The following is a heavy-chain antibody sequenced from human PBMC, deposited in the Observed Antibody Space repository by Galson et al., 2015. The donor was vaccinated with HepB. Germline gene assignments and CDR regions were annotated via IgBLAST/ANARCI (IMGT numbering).Heavy chain of an antibody. CDR1: GGTFSSYA. CDR3: ARDRNYDSSGYSNWFDP. CDR2: IIPIPGIA. Sequence: SVKVSCKPSGGTFSSYAISWVRLAPGQGLEWMGRIIPIPGIANYAQKFQGRVTITADKSTSTAYMELSSLRYEDTAVYYCARDRNYDSSGYSNWFDPWGQGTLLTVSS. V-gene: IGHV1-69*04. D-gene: IGHD3-22*01. J-gene: IGHJ5*02.